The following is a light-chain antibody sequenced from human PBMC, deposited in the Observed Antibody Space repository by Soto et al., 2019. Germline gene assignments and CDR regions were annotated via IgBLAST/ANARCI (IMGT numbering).Light chain of an antibody. V-gene: IGKV3-20*01. J-gene: IGKJ5*01. CDR1: ERLSSVY. CDR2: GAS. CDR3: QQYGGSPRIT. Sequence: VLKQSPGALSLTTGERATLSCGASERLSSVYLAWYQQRPGQPPRLLIYGASNRATGIPDRFSGSGSGTDFTLIINRLEPEDVAIYYCQQYGGSPRITFGQGTRLE.